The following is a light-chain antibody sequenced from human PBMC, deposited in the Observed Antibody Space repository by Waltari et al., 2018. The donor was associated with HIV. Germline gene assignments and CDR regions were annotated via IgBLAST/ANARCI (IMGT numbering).Light chain of an antibody. Sequence: QSALTQPASVSGSPGQSITISCTGTSSDVGGYNYLYWYQQHPGKAPKRMISEVSNRPSGVSNRFSGSKSGNTASLTISGLQAEDEADYYCSSYTSSSTLVVFGGGTKLTVL. V-gene: IGLV2-14*01. CDR2: EVS. J-gene: IGLJ2*01. CDR3: SSYTSSSTLVV. CDR1: SSDVGGYNY.